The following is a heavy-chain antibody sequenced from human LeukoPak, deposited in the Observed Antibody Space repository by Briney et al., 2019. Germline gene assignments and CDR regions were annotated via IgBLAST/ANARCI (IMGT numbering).Heavy chain of an antibody. D-gene: IGHD5-12*01. J-gene: IGHJ4*02. CDR1: GFTFASYT. V-gene: IGHV3-23*01. CDR3: ARNENSGWGYFDY. CDR2: ISGSGGST. Sequence: GGSLRLSCAVSGFTFASYTMSWVRQAPGKGLEWVSAISGSGGSTYYADSAKGRFTISRDNSKNTLYVQMNRLRAEDTAVYYCARNENSGWGYFDYWGQGTLVTVSS.